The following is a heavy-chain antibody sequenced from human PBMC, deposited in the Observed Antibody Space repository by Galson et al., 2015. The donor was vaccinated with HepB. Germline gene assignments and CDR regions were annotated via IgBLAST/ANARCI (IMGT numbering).Heavy chain of an antibody. CDR3: AREIRVTAISTHLDY. CDR2: ISYDGSNK. D-gene: IGHD2-21*02. V-gene: IGHV3-30-3*01. J-gene: IGHJ4*02. Sequence: SLRLSCAASGFTFSSYAMHWVRQAPGKGLEWVAVISYDGSNKYYADSVKGRFTISRDNSKNTLYLQMNSLRAEDTAVYYCAREIRVTAISTHLDYWGQGTLVTVSS. CDR1: GFTFSSYA.